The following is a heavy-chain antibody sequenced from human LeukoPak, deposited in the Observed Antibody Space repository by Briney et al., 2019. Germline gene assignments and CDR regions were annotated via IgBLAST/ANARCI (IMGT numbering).Heavy chain of an antibody. D-gene: IGHD3-22*01. CDR2: IKSDGST. V-gene: IGHV3-74*01. CDR3: ARAPSEIGGYYPEYFRH. J-gene: IGHJ1*01. Sequence: GGSLRLSCAASGFTFSSYWMHWVRHPPGKGLVWVSRIKSDGSTNYADSVKGRFTISRDNAKNTVSLQMNSLRAEDTGVYYCARAPSEIGGYYPEYFRHWGPGTLVTVSS. CDR1: GFTFSSYW.